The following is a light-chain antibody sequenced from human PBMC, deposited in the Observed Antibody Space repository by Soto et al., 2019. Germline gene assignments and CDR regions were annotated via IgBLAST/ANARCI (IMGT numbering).Light chain of an antibody. CDR2: GAS. J-gene: IGKJ1*01. CDR3: LEDINYPWT. CDR1: QGIGND. V-gene: IGKV1-6*01. Sequence: AIQMTKPPSSLSASVRDRITIFCRASQGIGNDLGWYHQKPENPPKGLIYGASNVQSGVPPRFSGSGSGTDFTLAISSLQPEDSATYCCLEDINYPWTCGQGTKVDIK.